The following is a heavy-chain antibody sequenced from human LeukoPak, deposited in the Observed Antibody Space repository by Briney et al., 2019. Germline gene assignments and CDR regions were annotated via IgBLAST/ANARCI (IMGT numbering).Heavy chain of an antibody. CDR2: IYYTGSI. CDR1: GASISTGGYY. V-gene: IGHV4-31*03. Sequence: PSETLSLTCTFSGASISTGGYYWTWIRQPPGEGLEWIGCIYYTGSIDYNPSLKSRLSISLDTSKSQFSLKLNSVTAADTAVYYCARDHSYYFGSQTSTLDVWGQGTAVTVSS. CDR3: ARDHSYYFGSQTSTLDV. J-gene: IGHJ6*02. D-gene: IGHD3-10*01.